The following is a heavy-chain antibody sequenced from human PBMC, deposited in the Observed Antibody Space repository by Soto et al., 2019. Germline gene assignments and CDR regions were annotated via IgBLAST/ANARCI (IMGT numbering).Heavy chain of an antibody. J-gene: IGHJ6*02. CDR3: AKSRRPMVRGVYYYYYYGMDV. CDR1: GFTFSSYA. CDR2: ISGSGGST. V-gene: IGHV3-23*01. Sequence: PGGSLRLSCAASGFTFSSYAMSWVRQAPGKGLEWVSAISGSGGSTYYADPVKGRFTISRDNSKNTLYLQMNSLRAEDTAVYYCAKSRRPMVRGVYYYYYYGMDVWGQGTTVTVSS. D-gene: IGHD3-10*01.